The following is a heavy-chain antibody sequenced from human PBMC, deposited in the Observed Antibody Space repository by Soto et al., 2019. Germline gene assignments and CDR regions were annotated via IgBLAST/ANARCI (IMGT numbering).Heavy chain of an antibody. CDR3: ARVLFVAGVHYYFDY. D-gene: IGHD2-15*01. V-gene: IGHV1-46*03. CDR1: GCTFTSYQ. CDR2: INPSGGST. Sequence: GASVKVSRKASGCTFTSYQMHWVRPAPGQGLEWMGIINPSGGSTSYAQKFQGRVTMTRDTSTSTVYMELSSLRSEDTAVYYCARVLFVAGVHYYFDYWGQGTLVTVSS. J-gene: IGHJ4*02.